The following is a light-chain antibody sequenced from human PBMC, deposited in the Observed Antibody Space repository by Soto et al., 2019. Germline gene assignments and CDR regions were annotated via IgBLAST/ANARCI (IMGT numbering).Light chain of an antibody. J-gene: IGKJ2*01. Sequence: EIVLTQSPGTLSLSPGERATLSCRASQSVSSSYLAWYQQKPGQAPRLLIYGASSRATGIPDRFSGSGSGTDVTLTSSRLEHEEVAVYYCQQYGSSPAYTFGQGTKLEIK. V-gene: IGKV3-20*01. CDR3: QQYGSSPAYT. CDR1: QSVSSSY. CDR2: GAS.